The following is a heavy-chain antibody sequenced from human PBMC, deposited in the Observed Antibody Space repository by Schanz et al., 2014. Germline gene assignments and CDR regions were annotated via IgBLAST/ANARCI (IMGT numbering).Heavy chain of an antibody. CDR3: AKVRYSSGWRGDYFDE. Sequence: VHLLESGGGLVQPGGSLRLSCAASEFTFSTDAMSWVRQAPGKGLEWLSVISASGGDTYYADSVKGRFTISRDNSKNALYLQMNSLRAEDTAVYYCAKVRYSSGWRGDYFDEWGQGTLVTDAS. D-gene: IGHD6-25*01. J-gene: IGHJ4*02. V-gene: IGHV3-23*01. CDR1: EFTFSTDA. CDR2: ISASGGDT.